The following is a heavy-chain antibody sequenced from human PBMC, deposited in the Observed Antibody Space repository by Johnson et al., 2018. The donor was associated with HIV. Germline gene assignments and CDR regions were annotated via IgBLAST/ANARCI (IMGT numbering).Heavy chain of an antibody. CDR2: IWYDGSNK. V-gene: IGHV3-33*01. D-gene: IGHD2/OR15-2a*01. Sequence: QVQLVESGGGVVQPGRSLRLSCAASGFTFSSYGMHWVRQAPGKGLEWVAVIWYDGSNKYYADSVKGRFTISRDNSKNTLYLQMNSLRAEDTAVYYCARGVGYYSHDAFGIWGQGTMVTVSS. CDR3: ARGVGYYSHDAFGI. J-gene: IGHJ3*02. CDR1: GFTFSSYG.